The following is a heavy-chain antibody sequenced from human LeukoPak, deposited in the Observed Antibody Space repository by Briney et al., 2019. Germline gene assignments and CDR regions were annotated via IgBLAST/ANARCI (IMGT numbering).Heavy chain of an antibody. CDR3: ARERDYSRDAFDI. CDR1: EFTLNSYE. V-gene: IGHV3-48*03. J-gene: IGHJ3*02. D-gene: IGHD4-11*01. CDR2: ISSSGNSR. Sequence: GGSLRLSCEASEFTLNSYEMNWVRQAPGKGLEWVSSISSSGNSRYTDSVKGRFTVSRDNAKNSLDLQMNSLRVEDTAVYYCARERDYSRDAFDIWGQGTTVIVSS.